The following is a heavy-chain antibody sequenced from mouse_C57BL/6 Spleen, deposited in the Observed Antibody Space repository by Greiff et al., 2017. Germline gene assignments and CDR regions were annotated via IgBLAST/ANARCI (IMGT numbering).Heavy chain of an antibody. Sequence: EVHLVESGGGLVQPGGSLSLSCAASGFTFTDYYMSWVRQPPGKALEWLGFIRNKANGYTSAYSASVPGRFSISSANSQSILYLQMNALEAEDSATYYCARSLPQYYAMDYWGQGTSVTVSS. CDR1: GFTFTDYY. CDR3: ARSLPQYYAMDY. CDR2: IRNKANGYTS. J-gene: IGHJ4*01. V-gene: IGHV7-3*01.